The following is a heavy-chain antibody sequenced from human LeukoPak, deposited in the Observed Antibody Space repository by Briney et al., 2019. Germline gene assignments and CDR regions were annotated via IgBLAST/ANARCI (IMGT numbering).Heavy chain of an antibody. J-gene: IGHJ3*02. CDR3: VRGGIQVSGIDAFDI. Sequence: PGGSLRLSCAASGFTFRNYDMHWVRQFPGRGLEWVSAIGIADDTHYPDSVKGRFTISRENAKNSLYLQMNSLRDGDTAVYYCVRGGIQVSGIDAFDIWGQGTMVTVSP. CDR1: GFTFRNYD. CDR2: IGIADDT. D-gene: IGHD5/OR15-5a*01. V-gene: IGHV3-13*01.